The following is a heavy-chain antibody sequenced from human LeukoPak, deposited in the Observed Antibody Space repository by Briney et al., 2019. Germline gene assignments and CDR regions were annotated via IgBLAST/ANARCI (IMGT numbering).Heavy chain of an antibody. CDR1: GGSSSGYY. D-gene: IGHD3-10*01. CDR2: INHSGST. V-gene: IGHV4-34*01. CDR3: ASTYALGRQSYLDP. J-gene: IGHJ5*02. Sequence: SETLPDTCAVYGGSSSGYYWSWIRQPPGKGLEWIGEINHSGSTNYNPSLKSRVTISVDTSKNQFSLKLSSVTAADTAVYYCASTYALGRQSYLDPWGQGTLVTVSS.